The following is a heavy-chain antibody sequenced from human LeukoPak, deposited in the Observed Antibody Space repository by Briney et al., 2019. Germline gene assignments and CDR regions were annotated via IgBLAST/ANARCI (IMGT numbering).Heavy chain of an antibody. J-gene: IGHJ6*03. V-gene: IGHV1-69*06. D-gene: IGHD2-15*01. CDR1: GGTFSSYA. CDR3: ARVVGYCSGGSCYPNAYMDV. CDR2: IIPIFGTA. Sequence: ASVKVSCKASGGTFSSYAISWVRQAPGQGLEWMGGIIPIFGTANYAQKFQGRVTITADKSTSTAYMELSSLRSEDTAVYYCARVVGYCSGGSCYPNAYMDVWGKGTTVTVSS.